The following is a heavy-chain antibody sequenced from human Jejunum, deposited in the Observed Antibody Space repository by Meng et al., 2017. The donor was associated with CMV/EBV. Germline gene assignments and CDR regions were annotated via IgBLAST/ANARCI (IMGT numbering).Heavy chain of an antibody. J-gene: IGHJ4*02. CDR1: GFTFSSYD. D-gene: IGHD6-6*01. V-gene: IGHV3-23*01. Sequence: SLRLSCAASGFTFSSYDMSWVRQAPGKGLEWVSTITGSGGRTHYVDSVKGRFTISRDNSKNTLYLQMNSLRAEDTAVYYCDASDYWGQGTQVTVSS. CDR3: DASDY. CDR2: ITGSGGRT.